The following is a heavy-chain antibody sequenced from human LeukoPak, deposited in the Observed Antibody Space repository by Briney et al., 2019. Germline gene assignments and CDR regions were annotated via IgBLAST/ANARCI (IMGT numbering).Heavy chain of an antibody. CDR3: ARDAYDSSGYYPYYFDY. V-gene: IGHV1-69*05. CDR2: IIPIFGTA. J-gene: IGHJ4*02. Sequence: SVKVSCKASGGTFTSYAISWVRQAPGQGLEWVGGIIPIFGTANYAQKCQGRVTITTDESTSTAYMELSSLRSEDTAVYYCARDAYDSSGYYPYYFDYWGQGTLVTVSS. CDR1: GGTFTSYA. D-gene: IGHD3-22*01.